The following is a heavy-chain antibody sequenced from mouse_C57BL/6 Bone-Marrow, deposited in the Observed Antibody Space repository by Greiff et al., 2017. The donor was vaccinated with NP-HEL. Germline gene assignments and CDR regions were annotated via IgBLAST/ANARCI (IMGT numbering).Heavy chain of an antibody. CDR3: ARQEGWGNYFDY. D-gene: IGHD1-1*02. Sequence: EVKLVESGGGLVQPGGSLKLSCAASGFTFSDYYMYWVRQTPEKRLEWVAYISNGGGSTYYPDTVKGRFTISRDNAKNTLYLQMSRLKSEDTAMYYCARQEGWGNYFDYWGQGTTLTVSS. V-gene: IGHV5-12*01. CDR1: GFTFSDYY. J-gene: IGHJ2*01. CDR2: ISNGGGST.